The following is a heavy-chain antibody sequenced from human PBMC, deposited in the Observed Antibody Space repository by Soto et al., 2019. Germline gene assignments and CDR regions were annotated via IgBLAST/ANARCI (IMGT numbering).Heavy chain of an antibody. V-gene: IGHV1-69*02. CDR3: ATSAGYSSSWYTVFDP. CDR2: IIPILGIA. Sequence: QVQLVQSGAEVKKPGSSVKVSCKASGGTFSSYTISWVRQAPGQGLEWMGRIIPILGIANYAQKFQGRVTITADKSTSTAYMELRSLRSEDTAVYYCATSAGYSSSWYTVFDPWGQGTLVTVSS. J-gene: IGHJ5*02. CDR1: GGTFSSYT. D-gene: IGHD6-13*01.